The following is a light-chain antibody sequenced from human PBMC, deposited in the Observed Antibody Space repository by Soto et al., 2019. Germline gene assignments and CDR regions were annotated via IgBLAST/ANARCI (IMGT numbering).Light chain of an antibody. V-gene: IGLV2-8*01. Sequence: QSALTQPPSASGSPGQSVTISCTGTSSDVGGYNYVSWYQQHPGKAPKVMIYDVGKRPSGVPDRFSGSKSGNPASLTVSGLQAEDEDDDYCSSHAGSNNPFVFGAGTKLTVL. CDR2: DVG. CDR3: SSHAGSNNPFV. CDR1: SSDVGGYNY. J-gene: IGLJ1*01.